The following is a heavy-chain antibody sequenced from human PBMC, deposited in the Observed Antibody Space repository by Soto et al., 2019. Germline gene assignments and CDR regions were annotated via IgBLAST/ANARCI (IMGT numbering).Heavy chain of an antibody. Sequence: SVKVSCKASGGTFSSYAISWVRQAPGQGLEWMGEIIPIFGTANYAQKFQGRVTITADESTSTAYMELSSLRSEDAAVYYCARDRGPSSGYYPYWFDPWGQGTLVTVSS. CDR2: IIPIFGTA. D-gene: IGHD3-22*01. J-gene: IGHJ5*02. V-gene: IGHV1-69*13. CDR1: GGTFSSYA. CDR3: ARDRGPSSGYYPYWFDP.